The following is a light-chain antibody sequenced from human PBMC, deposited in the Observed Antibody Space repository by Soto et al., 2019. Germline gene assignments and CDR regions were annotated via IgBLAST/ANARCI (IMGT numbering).Light chain of an antibody. CDR3: QQYGSSGT. CDR2: GAS. Sequence: EIVLTPSPATLSLSPGERATLSCRASQSVSSYLAWYQQKPGQAPRLLIYGASSRATGIPDRFSGSGSGTEFTLTISSLGPEDFAVYYCQQYGSSGTFGQGTKVDIK. J-gene: IGKJ1*01. V-gene: IGKV3-20*01. CDR1: QSVSSY.